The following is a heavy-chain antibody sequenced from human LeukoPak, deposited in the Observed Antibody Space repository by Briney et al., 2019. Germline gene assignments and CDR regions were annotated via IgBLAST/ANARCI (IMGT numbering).Heavy chain of an antibody. J-gene: IGHJ6*02. CDR3: AKDQGDVYHYYGMDV. CDR2: ISGSGGST. D-gene: IGHD3-16*01. CDR1: GFTFSSYA. V-gene: IGHV3-23*01. Sequence: GGSLRLSCAASGFTFSSYAMSWVRQAPGKGLEWVLAISGSGGSTYYADSVKGRFTISRDNSKNTLYLQMNSLRAEDTAVYYCAKDQGDVYHYYGMDVWGQGTTVTVSS.